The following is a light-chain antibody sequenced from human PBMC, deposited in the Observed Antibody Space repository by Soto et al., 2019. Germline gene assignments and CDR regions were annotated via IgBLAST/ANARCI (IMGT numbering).Light chain of an antibody. CDR2: RAP. J-gene: IGKJ1*01. CDR3: QQHSTYSRT. Sequence: DIQMTQSPSTLSASVGDRVTITCRASQTISTWLAWYQQKPGKAPKLLMHRAPSLESGVPSRFSGSGSGTEFTLTIGSLQPDDFATYYCQQHSTYSRTCGQGTKVDIK. V-gene: IGKV1-5*03. CDR1: QTISTW.